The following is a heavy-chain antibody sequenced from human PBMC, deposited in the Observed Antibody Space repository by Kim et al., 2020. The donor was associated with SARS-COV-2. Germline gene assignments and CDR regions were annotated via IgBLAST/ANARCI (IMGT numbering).Heavy chain of an antibody. CDR3: ARGQPLDY. Sequence: SETLSLTFSVSGGTIRSGGKFWTWLRQHPAKGLEWIGYISYSGNSHYSPSLRSRVSISQQTSENQFSLELTSVTAADTAVYYCARGQPLDYWGQGILVTVSS. D-gene: IGHD2-2*01. CDR2: ISYSGNS. CDR1: GGTIRSGGKF. J-gene: IGHJ4*02. V-gene: IGHV4-31*03.